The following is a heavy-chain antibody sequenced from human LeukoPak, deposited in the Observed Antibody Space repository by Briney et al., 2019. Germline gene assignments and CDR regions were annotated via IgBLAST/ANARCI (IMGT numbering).Heavy chain of an antibody. Sequence: SETLSLTCTVSGGSVSSSSSYWAWIRQPPGRGLEWIGSVYYSGTTYYNTSLESRVTISEDTSRNRFSLMLSSVTAADTAVYYCVRQNSDYYYYYLDVWVEGTTVIVSS. CDR1: GGSVSSSSSY. D-gene: IGHD1-7*01. J-gene: IGHJ6*03. CDR3: VRQNSDYYYYYLDV. V-gene: IGHV4-39*01. CDR2: VYYSGTT.